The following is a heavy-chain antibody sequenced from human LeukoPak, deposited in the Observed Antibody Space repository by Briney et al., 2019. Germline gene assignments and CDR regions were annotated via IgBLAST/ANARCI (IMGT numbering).Heavy chain of an antibody. J-gene: IGHJ4*02. D-gene: IGHD1-14*01. Sequence: GGSLRLSCAASGFTFSSYSMNWVRQAPGKGLEWVSSISSSSSYIYYADSVKGRFTISRDNAKNSLYLQMNSLRAEDTAVYYCAREPPPGTTGADYWGQGTLVTVSS. CDR3: AREPPPGTTGADY. CDR1: GFTFSSYS. CDR2: ISSSSSYI. V-gene: IGHV3-21*01.